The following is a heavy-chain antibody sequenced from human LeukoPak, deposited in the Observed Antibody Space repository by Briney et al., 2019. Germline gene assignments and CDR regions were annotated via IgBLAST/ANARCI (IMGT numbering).Heavy chain of an antibody. D-gene: IGHD3-22*01. Sequence: SETLSLTCAVSAASISNYYWSWIRQAPGKGQEWIGYISTSGSTNYNPSLKSRVSISLDTSKNRFSLNLNFVTAADTAVYYCASPRSGYRYTLDYWGQGALVTVSS. CDR3: ASPRSGYRYTLDY. CDR2: ISTSGST. V-gene: IGHV4-4*09. J-gene: IGHJ4*02. CDR1: AASISNYY.